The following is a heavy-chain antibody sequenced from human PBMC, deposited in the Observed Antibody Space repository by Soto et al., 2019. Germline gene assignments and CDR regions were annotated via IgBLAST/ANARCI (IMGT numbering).Heavy chain of an antibody. Sequence: EVQLLESGGGLVQPGGSLRLSCAASGFIFSSNAMNWVRQAPGKGLEWVSAITNSGDRTYYADSVKGRFTISRDNSKNTLYLQMNSLTAEDTAVYYCAKEGRDWSLDYWGQGTLVTVSS. CDR2: ITNSGDRT. V-gene: IGHV3-23*01. J-gene: IGHJ4*02. D-gene: IGHD3-9*01. CDR1: GFIFSSNA. CDR3: AKEGRDWSLDY.